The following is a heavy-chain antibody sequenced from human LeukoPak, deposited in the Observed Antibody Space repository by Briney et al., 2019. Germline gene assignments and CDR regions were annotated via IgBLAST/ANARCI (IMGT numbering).Heavy chain of an antibody. V-gene: IGHV4-31*03. CDR1: GGSIGSGGYY. CDR3: ARGTFGELFDY. D-gene: IGHD3-10*01. CDR2: IYYSGST. J-gene: IGHJ4*02. Sequence: SQTMSLTCTVPGGSIGSGGYYWSWIGQHPGKGLEWMGYIYYSGSTYYNPSLKSRVTISVDTSKNQFSLKLSSVTAADTAVYYCARGTFGELFDYWDQGTLVTVSS.